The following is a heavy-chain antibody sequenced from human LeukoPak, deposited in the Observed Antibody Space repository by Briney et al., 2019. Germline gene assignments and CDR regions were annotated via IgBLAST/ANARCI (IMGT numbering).Heavy chain of an antibody. CDR2: IFYSGTT. Sequence: PSETLSLTCSVSGGSISTYYWNWIRQPPGKGLEWIGYIFYSGTTNYNPSLKSRVTISVDTSKNQFSLRLSSATAADTAVYYCARLATYYYDSSPYDYWGQGTLVTVSS. CDR3: ARLATYYYDSSPYDY. CDR1: GGSISTYY. D-gene: IGHD3-22*01. J-gene: IGHJ4*02. V-gene: IGHV4-59*08.